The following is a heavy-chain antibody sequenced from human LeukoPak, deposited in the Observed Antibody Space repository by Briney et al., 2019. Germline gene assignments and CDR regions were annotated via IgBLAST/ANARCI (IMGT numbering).Heavy chain of an antibody. D-gene: IGHD2-21*02. CDR2: TYPGDSDT. V-gene: IGHV5-51*01. CDR1: GYSFTSYW. CDR3: ARLVTSPSYYFDF. Sequence: GESLKISCKGSGYSFTSYWIGWVRQMPGKGLEWMGITYPGDSDTRNSPSFQGQVTISADKPISTPYLHWSILKASDTAMYYCARLVTSPSYYFDFWGQGTLVTVSS. J-gene: IGHJ4*02.